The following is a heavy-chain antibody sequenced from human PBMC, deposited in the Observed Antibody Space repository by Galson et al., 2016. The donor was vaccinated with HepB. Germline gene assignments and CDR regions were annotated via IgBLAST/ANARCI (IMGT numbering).Heavy chain of an antibody. Sequence: SLRLSCAASGFTFRSYGMHWVRQAPGKGLEWVAVILYDETNKFYADSVKGRFTISRDNSKNTVFLQMNSLRAEDTAVYYCVKGGYSSSWGKFLHFWGQGTLVAVSS. J-gene: IGHJ4*02. CDR2: ILYDETNK. CDR3: VKGGYSSSWGKFLHF. V-gene: IGHV3-30*18. CDR1: GFTFRSYG. D-gene: IGHD6-13*01.